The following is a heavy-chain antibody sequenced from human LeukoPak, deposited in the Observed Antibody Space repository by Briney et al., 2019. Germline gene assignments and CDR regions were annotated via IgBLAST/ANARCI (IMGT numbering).Heavy chain of an antibody. CDR1: GVSISSYY. V-gene: IGHV4-59*01. CDR3: ARYYDILTGYFDY. D-gene: IGHD3-9*01. Sequence: SETLSLTGTVSGVSISSYYWGWLRQPPGKGLEWIGHIYYSESTNYNPSLKSRVTISVDTSKNQCSLKLSSVTAADTAVYYCARYYDILTGYFDYWGQGTLVTVSS. J-gene: IGHJ4*02. CDR2: IYYSEST.